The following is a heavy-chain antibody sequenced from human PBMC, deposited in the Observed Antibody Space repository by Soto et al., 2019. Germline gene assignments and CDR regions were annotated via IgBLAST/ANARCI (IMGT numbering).Heavy chain of an antibody. CDR3: ARPKYYDILTGHWLYGMDV. J-gene: IGHJ6*02. D-gene: IGHD3-9*01. CDR1: GGSISSSSYY. V-gene: IGHV4-39*01. Sequence: SETLSLTCTVSGGSISSSSYYWGWIRQPPGKGLEWIGSVYYSGSTYYNPSLKSRVTISVDTSKNQFSLKLSSVTAADTAVYYCARPKYYDILTGHWLYGMDVWGQGTTVTVSS. CDR2: VYYSGST.